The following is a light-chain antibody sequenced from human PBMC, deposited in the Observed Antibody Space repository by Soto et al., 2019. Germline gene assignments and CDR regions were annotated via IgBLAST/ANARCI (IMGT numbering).Light chain of an antibody. CDR3: SSYTTSSTLLYV. CDR1: SRNVGGYNS. Sequence: QSALTQPASVSGSPGQSITISCTGTSRNVGGYNSVSWYQQHPGKAPKPMIYGVSNRPSGFSNRFSGSKSGNTASLTISGLQAEDEAEYYCSSYTTSSTLLYVFGTGTKVTVL. V-gene: IGLV2-14*01. J-gene: IGLJ1*01. CDR2: GVS.